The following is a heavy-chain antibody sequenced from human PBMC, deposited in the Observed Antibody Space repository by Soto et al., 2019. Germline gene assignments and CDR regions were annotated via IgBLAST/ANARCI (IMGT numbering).Heavy chain of an antibody. Sequence: SVKVSCKASGGTFSSYAISWVRQAPGQGLEWMGGIIPIFGTANYAQKFQGRVTITADKSTSTAYMELSSLRSEDTAVYYCAKDKDWSGVYGMDVWGQGTTVTVSS. J-gene: IGHJ6*02. D-gene: IGHD3-3*01. V-gene: IGHV1-69*06. CDR2: IIPIFGTA. CDR3: AKDKDWSGVYGMDV. CDR1: GGTFSSYA.